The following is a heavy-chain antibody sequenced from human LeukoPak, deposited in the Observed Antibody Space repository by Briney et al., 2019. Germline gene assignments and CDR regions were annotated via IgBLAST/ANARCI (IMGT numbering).Heavy chain of an antibody. J-gene: IGHJ5*02. CDR1: VGSISSSNYY. V-gene: IGHV4-39*01. D-gene: IGHD2-15*01. CDR2: IYYSGST. CDR3: ARLDGYCSGGSCYSVSFVDP. Sequence: PSETLSLTCTVSVGSISSSNYYWRWIRQPPGKGLEWIGSIYYSGSTCYNPSLKSRVTISVDTSKNQFSLKLSSVTAADTAVYYCARLDGYCSGGSCYSVSFVDPWGQGTLVTVSS.